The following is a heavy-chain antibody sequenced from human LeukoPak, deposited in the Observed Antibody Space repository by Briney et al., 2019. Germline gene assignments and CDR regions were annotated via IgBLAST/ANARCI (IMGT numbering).Heavy chain of an antibody. D-gene: IGHD5-18*01. Sequence: PGESLKISCKGSGYSFTSYWIGWVRQMPGKGLEWMGIIYPGDSDTRYSPSFQGQVTISADKSISTAYLQWSSLKASDTAMYYCARGRVATAMESYNWFDPWGQGTLVTVSS. V-gene: IGHV5-51*01. CDR2: IYPGDSDT. J-gene: IGHJ5*02. CDR1: GYSFTSYW. CDR3: ARGRVATAMESYNWFDP.